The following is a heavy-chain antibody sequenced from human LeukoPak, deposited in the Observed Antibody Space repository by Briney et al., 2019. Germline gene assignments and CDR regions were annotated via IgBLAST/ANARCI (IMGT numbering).Heavy chain of an antibody. CDR1: GFTFSTYW. CDR3: ARDVLGRSGEQLDY. D-gene: IGHD3-3*01. J-gene: IGHJ4*02. Sequence: QSGGSLRLSCATSGFTFSTYWMTWVRQAPGKGLEWVANIKQDGSQKYHVDSVKGRFTISRDNAKNSLYLQMNSLRVEDTAVYYCARDVLGRSGEQLDYWGQGALVTVSS. V-gene: IGHV3-7*03. CDR2: IKQDGSQK.